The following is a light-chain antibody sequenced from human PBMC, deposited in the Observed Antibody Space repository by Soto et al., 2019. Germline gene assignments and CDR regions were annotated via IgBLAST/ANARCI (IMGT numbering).Light chain of an antibody. V-gene: IGKV1-5*01. CDR3: QEYTSYSWT. J-gene: IGKJ1*01. CDR1: QSVGAW. Sequence: DIQMTQSPATLSASVGDRVTITCRASQSVGAWLAWHQQKPGKAPKFLIYDASNLESGVPSRFSGSGSGTEFTLTISSLQPDDFATYYCQEYTSYSWTFGQGTKVDIK. CDR2: DAS.